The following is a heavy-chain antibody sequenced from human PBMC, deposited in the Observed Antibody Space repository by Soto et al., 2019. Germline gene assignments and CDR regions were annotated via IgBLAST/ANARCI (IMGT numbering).Heavy chain of an antibody. CDR3: AKVGDVYNSFFDY. Sequence: LRLSCGASGFSLGTFGMHWVRQAPGKGLEWVAVISSDGNKIYYADSVKGRFTISRDISMNTLYLQMNSLRPEDTAVYYCAKVGDVYNSFFDYWGQGTPVTVSS. V-gene: IGHV3-30*18. D-gene: IGHD1-26*01. CDR1: GFSLGTFG. CDR2: ISSDGNKI. J-gene: IGHJ4*02.